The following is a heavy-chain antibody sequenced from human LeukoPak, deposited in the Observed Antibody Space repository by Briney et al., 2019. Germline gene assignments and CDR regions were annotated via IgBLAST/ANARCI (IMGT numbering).Heavy chain of an antibody. J-gene: IGHJ4*02. Sequence: GGSLRLSCAASGFTFSSYWMHWVRQAPGKGLEWVSYISSSSSYTNYADSVKGRFTISRDNAKNSLYLQMNSLRAEDTAVYYCARTLNNYYYDSSGDDYWGQGTLVTVSS. D-gene: IGHD3-22*01. CDR3: ARTLNNYYYDSSGDDY. V-gene: IGHV3-21*05. CDR2: ISSSSSYT. CDR1: GFTFSSYW.